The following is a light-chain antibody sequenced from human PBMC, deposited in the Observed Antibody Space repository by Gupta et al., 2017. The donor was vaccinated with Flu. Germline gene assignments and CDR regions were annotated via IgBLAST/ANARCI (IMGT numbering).Light chain of an antibody. CDR2: YYN. V-gene: IGLV1-36*01. CDR3: AAWDGNLNGVV. CDR1: SSHIRNHA. Sequence: SVLTQPPSVSEAPRTRVTIACSGSSSHIRNHAVNWYQQRPGKAPKLLLYYYNLLPSGVSDRFSGSKSGTSASLAISGLQSEDEADYYCAAWDGNLNGVVFGGGTKLTVL. J-gene: IGLJ2*01.